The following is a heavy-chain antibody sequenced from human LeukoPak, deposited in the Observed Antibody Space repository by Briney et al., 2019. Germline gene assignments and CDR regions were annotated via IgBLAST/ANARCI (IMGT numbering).Heavy chain of an antibody. V-gene: IGHV3-23*01. CDR1: GFTFSRYA. J-gene: IGHJ4*02. D-gene: IGHD6-6*01. CDR3: AKGSSSSRPYYFDY. Sequence: PGVSLRLSCAASGFTFSRYAMSWVRQGPGKGLEWISAITDSGGSTYHADSVKGRFTISRDNSENTLYLQMNSLRVEDTAVYYCAKGSSSSRPYYFDYWGQGSLVTVSS. CDR2: ITDSGGST.